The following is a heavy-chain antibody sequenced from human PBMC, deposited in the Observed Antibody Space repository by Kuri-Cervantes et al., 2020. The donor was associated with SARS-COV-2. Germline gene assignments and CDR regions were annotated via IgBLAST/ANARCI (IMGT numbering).Heavy chain of an antibody. V-gene: IGHV4-61*01. Sequence: SETLSLTCTVSGGSVSSGSYYWSWIRQPPGKGLECIGYIYYSGSTNYNPSLKSRVTISVDTSKNLFSLKLSSVTAADTAVYYCARGVTIFGEDVWGQGTTVTVSS. D-gene: IGHD3-3*01. CDR3: ARGVTIFGEDV. CDR2: IYYSGST. CDR1: GGSVSSGSYY. J-gene: IGHJ6*02.